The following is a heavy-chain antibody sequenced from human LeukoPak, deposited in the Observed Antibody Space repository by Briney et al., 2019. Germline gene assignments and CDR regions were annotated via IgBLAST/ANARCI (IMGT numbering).Heavy chain of an antibody. D-gene: IGHD3-10*01. CDR3: AKDRVFYYYYYGMDV. CDR1: GFIFNSYG. J-gene: IGHJ6*02. Sequence: PERSLGLSCAASGFIFNSYGMHWVRQAPGKGLEWVAVISYDGNKKDYADSVKGRFTVSRDNSKNTLYLQMNSLRTEDTAVYYCAKDRVFYYYYYGMDVWGQGTTVTVSS. V-gene: IGHV3-30*18. CDR2: ISYDGNKK.